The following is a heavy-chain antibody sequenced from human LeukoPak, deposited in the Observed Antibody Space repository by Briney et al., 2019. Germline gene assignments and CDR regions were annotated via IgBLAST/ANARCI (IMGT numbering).Heavy chain of an antibody. J-gene: IGHJ4*02. CDR3: ATPFATGYSSSWPSY. CDR1: GGSISSSGYY. V-gene: IGHV4-39*01. CDR2: LYYSGNI. Sequence: PSETLSLTCTVSGGSISSSGYYWGWIRQPPGKGLEWIGSLYYSGNIYYNPSLMSRVTISVDTSKNQFSLRLRPVTAADTAVYYCATPFATGYSSSWPSYWGQGTLVTVSS. D-gene: IGHD6-13*01.